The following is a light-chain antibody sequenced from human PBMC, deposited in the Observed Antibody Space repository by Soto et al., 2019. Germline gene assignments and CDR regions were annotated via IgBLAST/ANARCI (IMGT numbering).Light chain of an antibody. V-gene: IGKV1-33*01. J-gene: IGKJ2*01. CDR3: QQYDNLPYT. CDR1: QDISNY. Sequence: DIQMTPSPSSLSASVGDRVTITCQASQDISNYLNWYQQKPGKAPKLLIYDASNLETGVPSRFSGRGSGTDFTFTISSLQAEDIATYYCQQYDNLPYTFGQGTKLEIK. CDR2: DAS.